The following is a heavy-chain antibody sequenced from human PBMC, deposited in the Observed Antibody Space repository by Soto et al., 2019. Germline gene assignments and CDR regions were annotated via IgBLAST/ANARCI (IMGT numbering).Heavy chain of an antibody. D-gene: IGHD2-21*01. Sequence: GASVKVSCKASGYTFTGYYMHWVRQAPGQGLEWMGWINPNSGGTNYAQKFQGRVTMTRDTSISTAYMELSRLRSDDTAVYYCARLGPRGDGHNFGDYWGQGTLVTVSS. CDR3: ARLGPRGDGHNFGDY. J-gene: IGHJ4*02. CDR2: INPNSGGT. CDR1: GYTFTGYY. V-gene: IGHV1-2*02.